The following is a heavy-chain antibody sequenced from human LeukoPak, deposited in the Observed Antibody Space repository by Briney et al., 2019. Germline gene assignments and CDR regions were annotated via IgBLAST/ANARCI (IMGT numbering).Heavy chain of an antibody. CDR3: AKESGGLDP. D-gene: IGHD3-10*01. V-gene: IGHV3-9*01. Sequence: GGSLRLSCAASGFTFDDYAMHWVRHAPGKGLEWVSGISWNSGSIGYADSVKGRFTISRDNAKNSLYLQMNSLRAEDTALYYCAKESGGLDPWGQGTLVTVSS. J-gene: IGHJ5*02. CDR1: GFTFDDYA. CDR2: ISWNSGSI.